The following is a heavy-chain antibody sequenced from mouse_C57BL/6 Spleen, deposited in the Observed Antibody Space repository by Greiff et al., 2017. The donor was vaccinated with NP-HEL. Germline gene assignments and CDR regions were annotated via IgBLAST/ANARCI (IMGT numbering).Heavy chain of an antibody. CDR1: GYAFSSYW. CDR2: IYPGDGDT. Sequence: VQLQQSGAELVKPGASVKISCKASGYAFSSYWMNWVKQRPGKGLEWIGQIYPGDGDTNYNGKFKGKAILTADKSSSTAYMQLSSLTSEDSAVYFCSRSGDGYFQAWFAYWGQGTLITVSA. D-gene: IGHD2-3*01. J-gene: IGHJ3*01. V-gene: IGHV1-80*01. CDR3: SRSGDGYFQAWFAY.